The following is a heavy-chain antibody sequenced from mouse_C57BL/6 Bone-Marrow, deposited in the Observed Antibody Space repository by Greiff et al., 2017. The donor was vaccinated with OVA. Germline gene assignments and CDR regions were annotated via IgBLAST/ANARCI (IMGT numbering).Heavy chain of an antibody. CDR1: EYEFPSHD. J-gene: IGHJ3*01. CDR2: INSDGGST. D-gene: IGHD2-3*01. CDR3: ARQRYDGYSAWFAY. V-gene: IGHV5-2*01. Sequence: VKVVESGGGLVQPGESLKLSCESNEYEFPSHDMSWVRKTPEKRLELVAAINSDGGSTYYPDTMERRFIISRDNTKKTLYLQMSSLRSEDTALYYCARQRYDGYSAWFAYWGQGTLVTVSA.